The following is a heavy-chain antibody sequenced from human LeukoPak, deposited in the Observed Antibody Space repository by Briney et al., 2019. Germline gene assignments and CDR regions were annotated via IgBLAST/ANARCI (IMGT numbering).Heavy chain of an antibody. CDR3: ARENQGTSLDY. CDR2: INPSGGRT. Sequence: ASVKLSCKASGYRFTTYYMHWVRQAPGQGLEWMGMINPSGGRTIYAQKFQGRVTMTRDTSTNTVYMELSSLRSEDTAVYYCARENQGTSLDYWGQGTLVTVSS. V-gene: IGHV1-46*01. D-gene: IGHD1-14*01. J-gene: IGHJ4*02. CDR1: GYRFTTYY.